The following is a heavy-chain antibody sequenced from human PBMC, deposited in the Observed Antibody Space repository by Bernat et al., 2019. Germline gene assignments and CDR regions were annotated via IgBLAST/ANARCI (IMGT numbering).Heavy chain of an antibody. CDR3: ARELLSSGDSCYAY. D-gene: IGHD2-15*01. J-gene: IGHJ4*02. CDR2: INAGNGGT. CDR1: GYTFTNYA. V-gene: IGHV1-3*01. Sequence: QVQLVQSGAEVKRPGASVKISCEASGYTFTNYALHWVRQAPGQKLEWMGLINAGNGGTRYSQKLQARFTITRDTSASTTYMELMSLGSEDTAVYYCARELLSSGDSCYAYWGQGTLVTVSS.